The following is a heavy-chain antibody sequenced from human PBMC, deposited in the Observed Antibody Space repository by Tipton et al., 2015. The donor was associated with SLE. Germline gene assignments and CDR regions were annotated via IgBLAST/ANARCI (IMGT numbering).Heavy chain of an antibody. Sequence: TLSLTCTVSGGSISSSSHYWSWIRQPPGKGLEWIGYIYYSGSTNYNPSLKSRVTISVDTSKNQFSLKLSSVTAADTAVYYCAGCGSGILDAFDIWGQGTLVTVSS. CDR2: IYYSGST. CDR1: GGSISSSSHY. CDR3: AGCGSGILDAFDI. J-gene: IGHJ3*02. V-gene: IGHV4-61*01. D-gene: IGHD3-10*01.